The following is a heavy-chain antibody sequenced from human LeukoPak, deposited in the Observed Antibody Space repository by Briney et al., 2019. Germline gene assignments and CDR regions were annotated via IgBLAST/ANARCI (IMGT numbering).Heavy chain of an antibody. D-gene: IGHD3-3*01. CDR2: ISGSGGST. CDR1: GFTFSSYA. V-gene: IGHV3-23*01. Sequence: GGSLRLSCAASGFTFSSYAMSWVRQAPGKGLEWVSAISGSGGSTYYADSVKGRFTTSRDNSKNTLYLQMNSLRAEDTAVYYCARTKGWSGYYYWGQGTLVTVSS. CDR3: ARTKGWSGYYY. J-gene: IGHJ4*02.